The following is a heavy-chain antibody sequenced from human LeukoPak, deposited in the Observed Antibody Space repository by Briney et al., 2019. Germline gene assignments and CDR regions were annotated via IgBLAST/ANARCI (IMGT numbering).Heavy chain of an antibody. J-gene: IGHJ4*02. Sequence: SHVSPGDGPTTYAESVKGRFTISRDNSKNTVSLQMNSLRVEDTAVYYCTRDHITSWQIDFWGQGTMVTVSS. V-gene: IGHV3-23*01. D-gene: IGHD2-2*01. CDR3: TRDHITSWQIDF. CDR2: VSPGDGPT.